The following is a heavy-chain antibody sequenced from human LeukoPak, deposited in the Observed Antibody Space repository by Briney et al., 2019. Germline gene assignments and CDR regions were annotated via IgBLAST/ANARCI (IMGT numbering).Heavy chain of an antibody. CDR3: ARDSRKVTMVRGVFDY. V-gene: IGHV1-18*04. CDR2: ISAYNGNT. D-gene: IGHD3-10*01. J-gene: IGHJ4*02. Sequence: ASVKVSCKASGYTFTSYGISWVRQAPGQWLEWMGWISAYNGNTNYAQKLQGRATMTTDTSTSTAYMELRSLRSDDTAVYYCARDSRKVTMVRGVFDYWGQGTLVTVSS. CDR1: GYTFTSYG.